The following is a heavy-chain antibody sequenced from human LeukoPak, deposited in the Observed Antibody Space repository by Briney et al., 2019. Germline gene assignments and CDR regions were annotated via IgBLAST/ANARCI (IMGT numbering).Heavy chain of an antibody. CDR3: ARWSITGNLNWFDP. V-gene: IGHV4-38-2*02. CDR1: GYSISSGYY. D-gene: IGHD1-20*01. Sequence: PSETLSLTCTVSGYSISSGYYWGWIRQPPGKGLEWIGSIYHSGSTYYNPSLKSRVTISVDTSKNQFSLKLSSVTAADTAVYYCARWSITGNLNWFDPWGQGTLVTVSS. J-gene: IGHJ5*02. CDR2: IYHSGST.